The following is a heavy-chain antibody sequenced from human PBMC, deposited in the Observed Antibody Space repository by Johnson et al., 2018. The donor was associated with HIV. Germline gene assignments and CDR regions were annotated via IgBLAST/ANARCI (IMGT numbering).Heavy chain of an antibody. Sequence: QMQLVESGGGVVQPGRSLRLSCEASGLVFSDNAMHWVRQAPGKGLECVAVISSPGNIKQYADSVKGRFTISRDNSKNTLYLQMNSLRAEDTAVYYCAKSYSSSWYTDAVDIWGQGTMVTVSS. CDR1: GLVFSDNA. CDR2: ISSPGNIK. D-gene: IGHD6-13*01. CDR3: AKSYSSSWYTDAVDI. V-gene: IGHV3-30-3*02. J-gene: IGHJ3*02.